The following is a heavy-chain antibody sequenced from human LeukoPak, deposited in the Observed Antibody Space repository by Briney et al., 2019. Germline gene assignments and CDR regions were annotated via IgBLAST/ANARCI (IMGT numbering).Heavy chain of an antibody. CDR3: ATYSNFVPITIH. CDR1: GGSISSGSYY. D-gene: IGHD4-11*01. Sequence: SQTLSLTCTVSGGSISSGSYYWSWIRQPAGKGLEWIGRIYTSGSTNYNPSLKSRVTISVDTSKNQFSLKLSSVTAADTAVYYCATYSNFVPITIHWGQGTLVTVSS. CDR2: IYTSGST. V-gene: IGHV4-61*02. J-gene: IGHJ4*02.